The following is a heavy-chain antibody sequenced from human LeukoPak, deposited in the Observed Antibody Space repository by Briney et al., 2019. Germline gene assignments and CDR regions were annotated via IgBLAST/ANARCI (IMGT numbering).Heavy chain of an antibody. CDR2: IYYSGST. CDR3: ASLDRGLLWFPNEGGYFQH. V-gene: IGHV4-39*07. Sequence: NPSETLSLTCTVSGGSISSSSYYWGWIRQPPGKGLEWIGSIYYSGSTYYNPSLKSRVTISVDTSKNRFSLKLSSVTAADTAVYYCASLDRGLLWFPNEGGYFQHWGQGTLVTVSS. D-gene: IGHD3-10*01. CDR1: GGSISSSSYY. J-gene: IGHJ1*01.